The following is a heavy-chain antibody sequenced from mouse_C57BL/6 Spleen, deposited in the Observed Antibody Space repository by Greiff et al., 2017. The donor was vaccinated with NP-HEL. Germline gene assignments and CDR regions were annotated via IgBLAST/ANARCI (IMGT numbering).Heavy chain of an antibody. CDR1: GYTFTSYW. CDR2: IHPNSGST. Sequence: VQLQQSGAELVKPGASVKLSCKASGYTFTSYWMHWVKQRPGQGLEWIGMIHPNSGSTNYNEKFKSKAILTADKSSSTAYMELRSLTSEDSAVYYCTRSYGNYWYFDVWGTGTTVTVSS. J-gene: IGHJ1*03. D-gene: IGHD2-1*01. V-gene: IGHV1-64*01. CDR3: TRSYGNYWYFDV.